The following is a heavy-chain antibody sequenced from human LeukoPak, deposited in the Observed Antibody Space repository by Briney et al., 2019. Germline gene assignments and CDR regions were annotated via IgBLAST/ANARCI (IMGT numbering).Heavy chain of an antibody. V-gene: IGHV4-59*01. CDR2: IYYSGST. CDR1: GGSISSYY. Sequence: SETLSLTCTVSGGSISSYYWSWIRQPPGKGLEWIGYIYYSGSTNYNPSLKSRVTISVDTSKNQFPLKLSSVTAADTAVYYCARSGSYLPSFDYWGQGTLVTVSS. CDR3: ARSGSYLPSFDY. J-gene: IGHJ4*02. D-gene: IGHD3-10*01.